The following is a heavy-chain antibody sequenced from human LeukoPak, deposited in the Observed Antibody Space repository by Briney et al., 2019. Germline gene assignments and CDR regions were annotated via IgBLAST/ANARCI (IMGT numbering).Heavy chain of an antibody. Sequence: ASVRVSCKASGYTFTSYYMHWVRQAPGQGLEWMGIINPSGGSTSYAQKFQGRVTMTRDTSTSTVYVELSSLRSEDTAVYYCARDDLVGAFDYWGQGTLVTVSS. CDR3: ARDDLVGAFDY. D-gene: IGHD1-26*01. CDR1: GYTFTSYY. V-gene: IGHV1-46*03. J-gene: IGHJ4*02. CDR2: INPSGGST.